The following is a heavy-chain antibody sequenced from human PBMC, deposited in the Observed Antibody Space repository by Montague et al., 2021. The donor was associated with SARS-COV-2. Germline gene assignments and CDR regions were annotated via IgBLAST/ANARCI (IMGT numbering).Heavy chain of an antibody. CDR3: ARGARQGYGFRLGSFDS. Sequence: SKTLSLTCAVYGGSFSGYYWNWIRQPPRKGLEWIGEINHSGSTNYNPSLKSRVTMSVDTSKNQFSLKLSSVTAADTAVYYCARGARQGYGFRLGSFDSWGQGTLVTVSS. CDR2: INHSGST. D-gene: IGHD3-10*01. CDR1: GGSFSGYY. J-gene: IGHJ4*02. V-gene: IGHV4-34*01.